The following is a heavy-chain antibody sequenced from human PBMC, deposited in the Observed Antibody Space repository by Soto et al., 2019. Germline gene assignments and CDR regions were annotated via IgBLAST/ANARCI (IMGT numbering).Heavy chain of an antibody. CDR2: IWYDGSNQ. D-gene: IGHD3-10*01. J-gene: IGHJ4*02. CDR3: AREKTPGYFDF. Sequence: PGGSLRLSCAAYGFTFSSYGMHWVRQTPGKGLEWVAVIWYDGSNQYHGDSVKGRFTISRDNSKNMLYLQMNSLRAEDTAVYFCAREKTPGYFDFWGEGTLVNVSS. V-gene: IGHV3-33*01. CDR1: GFTFSSYG.